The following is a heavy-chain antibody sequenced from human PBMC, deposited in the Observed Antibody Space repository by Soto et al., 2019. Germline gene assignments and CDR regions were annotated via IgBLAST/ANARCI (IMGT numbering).Heavy chain of an antibody. V-gene: IGHV5-51*01. CDR3: ASPIITGTAGGFDV. D-gene: IGHD1-7*01. CDR1: GYSFTSYL. J-gene: IGHJ6*02. CDR2: IYPGDSNT. Sequence: GESLKLSWNCSGYSFTSYLIALVRQMPGKGLEWMGIIYPGDSNTRYSPSFQGQVTISADKSISTAYLQWSSLKTSDSAMYYCASPIITGTAGGFDVWGQGTTVTVSS.